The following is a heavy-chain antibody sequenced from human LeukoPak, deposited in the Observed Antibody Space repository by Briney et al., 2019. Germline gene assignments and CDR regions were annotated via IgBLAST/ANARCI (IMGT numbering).Heavy chain of an antibody. Sequence: GGSLRLSCAASGFTFSSYGMHWVRQAPGKGLEWVAFIRYDGSNKYYADSVKGRFTISRDNSKNTLYLQMNSLRAEDTAVYYCARDRDNVAGTRGYFDYWGQGTLVTVSS. CDR2: IRYDGSNK. CDR3: ARDRDNVAGTRGYFDY. CDR1: GFTFSSYG. D-gene: IGHD6-19*01. J-gene: IGHJ4*02. V-gene: IGHV3-30*02.